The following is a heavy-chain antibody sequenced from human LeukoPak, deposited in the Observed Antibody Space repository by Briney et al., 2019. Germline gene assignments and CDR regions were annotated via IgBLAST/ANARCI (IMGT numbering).Heavy chain of an antibody. CDR1: GFTFSSYG. CDR2: IWYDGSNK. D-gene: IGHD2-21*02. CDR3: AKGGGPYCGGDCYWADAFDI. J-gene: IGHJ3*02. V-gene: IGHV3-33*06. Sequence: PGGSLRLSCAASGFTFSSYGMHWVRQAPGKGLEWVAVIWYDGSNKYYADSVKGRFTISRDNSKNTPYLQMNSLRAEDTAVYYCAKGGGPYCGGDCYWADAFDIWGQGTMVTVSS.